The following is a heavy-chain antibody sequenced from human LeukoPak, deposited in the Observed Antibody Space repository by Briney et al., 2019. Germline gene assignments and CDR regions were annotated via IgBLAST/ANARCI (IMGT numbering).Heavy chain of an antibody. J-gene: IGHJ3*02. CDR2: IYYSGST. CDR3: ARGPYSYDSSGAFDI. D-gene: IGHD3-22*01. V-gene: IGHV4-39*07. CDR1: GGSISSNSYY. Sequence: SETLSLTCAVSGGSISSNSYYWGWIRQPPGKGLEWIGSIYYSGSTYYNPSLKSRVTISVDTSKNQVSLRLSSVTAADTAVYFCARGPYSYDSSGAFDIWGQGTMVTVSS.